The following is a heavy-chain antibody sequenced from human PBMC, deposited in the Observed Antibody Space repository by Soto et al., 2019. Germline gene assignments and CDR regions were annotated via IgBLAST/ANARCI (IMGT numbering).Heavy chain of an antibody. J-gene: IGHJ5*02. D-gene: IGHD1-1*01. CDR1: GFTFSTYG. Sequence: QVQLVESGGGVVQPGRSLRLSCAASGFTFSTYGMHWVRQAPGKGLEWVAVVSHDGRNEYYADSVKGRFSISRDNSKNTMYVQMNSLRADDTAVYYCARDKGNGISFPGPFDPWGQGTLVTVSS. CDR3: ARDKGNGISFPGPFDP. CDR2: VSHDGRNE. V-gene: IGHV3-30-3*01.